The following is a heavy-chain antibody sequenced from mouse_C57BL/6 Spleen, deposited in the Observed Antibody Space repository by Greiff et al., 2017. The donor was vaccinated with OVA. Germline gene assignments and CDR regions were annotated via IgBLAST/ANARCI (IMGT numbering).Heavy chain of an antibody. CDR2: IDPETGGT. J-gene: IGHJ2*01. D-gene: IGHD4-1*01. CDR3: TRSALGFDY. V-gene: IGHV1-15*01. CDR1: GYTFTDYE. Sequence: VKLMESGAELVRPGASVTLSCKASGYTFTDYEMHWVKQTPVHGLEWIGAIDPETGGTAYNQKFKGKAILTADKSSSTAYMELRSLTSEDSAVYYCTRSALGFDYWGQGTTLTVSS.